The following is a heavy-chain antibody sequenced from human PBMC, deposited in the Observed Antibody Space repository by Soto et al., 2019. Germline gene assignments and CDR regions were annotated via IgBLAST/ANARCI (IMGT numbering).Heavy chain of an antibody. CDR3: ARSLCSTVTCSAAGFDP. D-gene: IGHD2-2*01. J-gene: IGHJ5*02. Sequence: SETLSLTCAVSNYPISSGFYWGWLRQPPGKGLEWIANVYHSGSTFYNSALKSRVTISRDTSNNQFSLKLNSVTAADTAVYYCARSLCSTVTCSAAGFDPWGQGTLVTVSS. V-gene: IGHV4-38-2*01. CDR1: NYPISSGFY. CDR2: VYHSGST.